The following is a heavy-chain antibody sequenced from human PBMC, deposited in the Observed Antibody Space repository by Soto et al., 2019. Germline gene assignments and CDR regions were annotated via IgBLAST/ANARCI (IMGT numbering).Heavy chain of an antibody. CDR1: RSSLSSSHW. CDR3: ARDLKGSGSGSYDMFYYYYYGMDV. D-gene: IGHD3-10*01. V-gene: IGHV4-4*02. CDR2: IYHSGST. J-gene: IGHJ6*02. Sequence: SETLSLTWSVSRSSLSSSHWWSWVRHPPGKGLEWSGEIYHSGSTNYNPSLKSRVTISVDKSKNQCSLKLSSVTAADTAVYYCARDLKGSGSGSYDMFYYYYYGMDVWGQGTTVTVSS.